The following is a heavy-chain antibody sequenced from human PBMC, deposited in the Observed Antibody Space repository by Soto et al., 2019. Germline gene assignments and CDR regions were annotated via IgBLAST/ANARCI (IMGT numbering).Heavy chain of an antibody. Sequence: ASVKVSFKASGYNFNIYGINWVRQAPGQGLELMGWISAYDGKTTYAEKFQGRVTMPTGATTRTPYMKMRSLRSDDTAVYHCARDPHEDRTSYWFDPCCQRPLVSLSS. CDR1: GYNFNIYG. D-gene: IGHD2-15*01. V-gene: IGHV1-18*01. CDR3: ARDPHEDRTSYWFDP. CDR2: ISAYDGKT. J-gene: IGHJ5*02.